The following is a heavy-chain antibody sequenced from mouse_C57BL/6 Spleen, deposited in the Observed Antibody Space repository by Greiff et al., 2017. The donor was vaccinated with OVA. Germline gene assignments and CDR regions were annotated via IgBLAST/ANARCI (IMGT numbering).Heavy chain of an antibody. CDR2: ISDGGSYT. CDR3: ARVKLGRFAY. Sequence: EVKLVESGGGLVKPGGSLKLSCAASGFTFSSYAMSWVRQTPEKRLEWVATISDGGSYTYYPDNVKGRFTISRDNAKNNLYLQMSHLKSEDTAMYYCARVKLGRFAYWGQGTLVTVSA. J-gene: IGHJ3*01. V-gene: IGHV5-4*03. CDR1: GFTFSSYA. D-gene: IGHD4-1*01.